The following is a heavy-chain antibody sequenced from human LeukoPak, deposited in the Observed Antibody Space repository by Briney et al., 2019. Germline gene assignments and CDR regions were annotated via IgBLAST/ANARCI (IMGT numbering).Heavy chain of an antibody. D-gene: IGHD3-3*01. CDR1: GFTFDDYA. J-gene: IGHJ4*02. V-gene: IGHV3-9*01. Sequence: GGSLRLSCAASGFTFDDYAMHWVRQAPGKGLEWVSGISWNSGSIGYADSVKGRFTISRDNAKNSLYLQMNSLRAEDTALYYCAKGSSDFWSGYYTDYWGQGTLVTVSS. CDR3: AKGSSDFWSGYYTDY. CDR2: ISWNSGSI.